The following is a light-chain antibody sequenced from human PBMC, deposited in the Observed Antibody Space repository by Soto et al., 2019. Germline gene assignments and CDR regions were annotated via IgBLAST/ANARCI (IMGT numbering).Light chain of an antibody. CDR2: DAS. CDR3: QQYNSYWT. Sequence: ANQLTQSPSSLSASVGDRVTITCRASQAISSALAWYQQKPGKPPKLLIYDASTLQSGVPSRFSGSGSGTEFTLTISSLQPDDFATYYCQQYNSYWTFGQGTKVEIK. J-gene: IGKJ1*01. CDR1: QAISSA. V-gene: IGKV1-13*02.